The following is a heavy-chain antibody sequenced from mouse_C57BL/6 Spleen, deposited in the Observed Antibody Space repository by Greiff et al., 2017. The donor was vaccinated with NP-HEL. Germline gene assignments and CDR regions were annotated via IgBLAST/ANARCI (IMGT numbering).Heavy chain of an antibody. Sequence: EVKVVESGGGLVQSGRSLRLSCATSGFTFSDFYMEWVRQAPGKGLEWIAASRNKANDYTTEYSASVKGRFIVSRDTSQSILYLQMNALRAEDTAIYYCARADYYGSAFDYWGQGTTLTVSS. CDR1: GFTFSDFY. CDR3: ARADYYGSAFDY. D-gene: IGHD1-1*01. V-gene: IGHV7-1*01. J-gene: IGHJ2*01. CDR2: SRNKANDYTT.